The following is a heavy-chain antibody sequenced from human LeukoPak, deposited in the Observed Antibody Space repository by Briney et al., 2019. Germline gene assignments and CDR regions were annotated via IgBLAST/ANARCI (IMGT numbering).Heavy chain of an antibody. CDR3: AKDSRKRDRGYFDY. Sequence: GGSLRLSCATSGFTFSTYAMSWVRQAPGKGLEWVSLISGSGGSGTTYYADSVQGRFTISRDNSKNTLYLQMNSLRAEDTAVYYCAKDSRKRDRGYFDYWGQGTLVTVSS. CDR1: GFTFSTYA. V-gene: IGHV3-23*01. CDR2: ISGSGGSGTT. J-gene: IGHJ4*02. D-gene: IGHD1-14*01.